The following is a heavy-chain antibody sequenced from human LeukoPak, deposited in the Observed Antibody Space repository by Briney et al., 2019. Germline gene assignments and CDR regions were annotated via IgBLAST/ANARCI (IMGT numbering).Heavy chain of an antibody. D-gene: IGHD6-13*01. CDR3: ARDPGIAAAGTPN. CDR1: GGTFSSYA. J-gene: IGHJ4*02. Sequence: AASVKVSCEASGGTFSSYAISWVRQAPGQGLEWMGRIIPILGIANYAQKFQGRVTITADKSTSTAYMELSSLRSEDTAVYYCARDPGIAAAGTPNWGQGTLVTVSS. CDR2: IIPILGIA. V-gene: IGHV1-69*04.